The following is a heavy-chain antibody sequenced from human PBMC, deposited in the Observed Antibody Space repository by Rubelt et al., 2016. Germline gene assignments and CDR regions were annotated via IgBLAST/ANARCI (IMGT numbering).Heavy chain of an antibody. CDR2: INSDESST. Sequence: VQLVESGGGLVKPGGSLRLSCAASGFTFSNYWMHWVRQAPGEGLVWVSRINSDESSTSYADSVKGRFTISRDNSKNTLYLQMNSLRAADTAVYHCARDRFFGAFDMWGQGTMVTVSS. D-gene: IGHD3-3*01. V-gene: IGHV3-74*01. CDR1: GFTFSNYW. J-gene: IGHJ3*02. CDR3: ARDRFFGAFDM.